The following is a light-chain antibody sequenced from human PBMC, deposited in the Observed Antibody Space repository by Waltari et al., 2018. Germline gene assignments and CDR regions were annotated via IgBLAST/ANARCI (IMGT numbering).Light chain of an antibody. V-gene: IGLV1-44*01. CDR1: SSNIGTNT. Sequence: QSVLTQPPSASGTPGQRVTISCSGSSSNIGTNTVNWYQQFPGTAPKLIIYSSDQRPSGVPDRFSGSKSGTTASLAISGLQSEDEANYHCATWDDSLDGVVFGGGTKLTVL. CDR3: ATWDDSLDGVV. CDR2: SSD. J-gene: IGLJ3*02.